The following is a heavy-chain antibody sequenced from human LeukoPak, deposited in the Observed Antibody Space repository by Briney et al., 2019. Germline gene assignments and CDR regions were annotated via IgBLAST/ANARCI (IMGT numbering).Heavy chain of an antibody. Sequence: SETLSLTCTVSGGSISSSSYYWGWIRQPPGKGLEWIGSIYYSGSTYYNPSLKSRVTISVDTSKNQFSLKLSSVTAADTAVYYCAREATTRSSYYYGSGTTHRKDYWGQGTLVTVSS. J-gene: IGHJ4*02. V-gene: IGHV4-39*07. CDR3: AREATTRSSYYYGSGTTHRKDY. CDR2: IYYSGST. CDR1: GGSISSSSYY. D-gene: IGHD3-10*01.